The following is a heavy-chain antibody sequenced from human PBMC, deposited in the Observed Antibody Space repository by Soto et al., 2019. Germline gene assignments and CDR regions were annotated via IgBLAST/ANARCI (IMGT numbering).Heavy chain of an antibody. CDR1: GFTFSSYG. D-gene: IGHD3-22*01. CDR3: AKEGRGPTSSGYYYMRLRYFDY. J-gene: IGHJ4*02. V-gene: IGHV3-30*18. CDR2: ISYDGSNK. Sequence: QVQLVESGGGVVQPGRSLRLSCAASGFTFSSYGMHWVRQAPGKGLEWVAVISYDGSNKYYADSVKGRFTISRDNSKNTLYLQMNSLRAEDTAVYYCAKEGRGPTSSGYYYMRLRYFDYWGQGTLVTVSS.